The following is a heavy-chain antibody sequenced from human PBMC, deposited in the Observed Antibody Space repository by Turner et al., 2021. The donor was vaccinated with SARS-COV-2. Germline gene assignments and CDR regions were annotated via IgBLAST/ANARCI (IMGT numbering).Heavy chain of an antibody. D-gene: IGHD3-10*01. CDR1: GDSINSYY. V-gene: IGHV4-59*01. CDR2: ISYSGIP. CDR3: ARDPSGTFPRGLFDS. Sequence: QVQLQESGPGLVKPSETLSLTCTVSGDSINSYYWNWIRQSPGKRLGWIGYISYSGIPNYNPSLRSRIAISLDKSKKQFSLRLSSVTAADTAVYFCARDPSGTFPRGLFDSWGQGALVTVSS. J-gene: IGHJ4*02.